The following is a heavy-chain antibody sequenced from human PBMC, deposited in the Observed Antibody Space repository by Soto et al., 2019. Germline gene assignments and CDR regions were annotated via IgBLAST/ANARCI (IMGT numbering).Heavy chain of an antibody. V-gene: IGHV4-34*01. CDR3: ARHVTNMVRGVLHDAFHI. CDR1: GGSFSGYY. CDR2: ISHSGST. J-gene: IGHJ3*02. Sequence: SETLSLTCAVSGGSFSGYYWSWMRQPPGTGLEWSGGISHSGSTNYNPALKSRVTISVDTSKNQFSLKLSSVTAAATAGCFGARHVTNMVRGVLHDAFHIWGKGTMVTVS. D-gene: IGHD3-10*01.